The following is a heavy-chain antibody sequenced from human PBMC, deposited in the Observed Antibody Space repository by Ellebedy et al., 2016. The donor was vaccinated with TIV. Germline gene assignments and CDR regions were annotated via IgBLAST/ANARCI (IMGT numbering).Heavy chain of an antibody. CDR3: ARKTDTGTSGDY. D-gene: IGHD1-1*01. Sequence: GGSLKISCAASGFTVGNNFMSWVRQAPGKGLEWVSLIYSWGSTDYADSVKGRFTNSRDSSKNTLYLQMNSLRAEDTAMYYCARKTDTGTSGDYWGQGTPVTVSS. J-gene: IGHJ4*02. CDR1: GFTVGNNF. V-gene: IGHV3-53*01. CDR2: IYSWGST.